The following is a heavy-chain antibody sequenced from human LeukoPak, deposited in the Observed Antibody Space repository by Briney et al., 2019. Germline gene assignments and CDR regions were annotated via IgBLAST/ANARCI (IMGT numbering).Heavy chain of an antibody. J-gene: IGHJ1*01. CDR2: ISSSSSTI. V-gene: IGHV3-48*01. D-gene: IGHD3-10*01. Sequence: PGGSLRLSCAASGFTFSSYSMNWVRQAPGKGLEWVLYISSSSSTIYYADSVKGRFTISRDNSRNTLYLQMNSLRAEDTAVYYCAREGLWFGETEHWGQGTLVTVSS. CDR1: GFTFSSYS. CDR3: AREGLWFGETEH.